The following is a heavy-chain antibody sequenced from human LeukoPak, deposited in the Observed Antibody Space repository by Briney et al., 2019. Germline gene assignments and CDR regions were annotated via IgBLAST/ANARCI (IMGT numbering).Heavy chain of an antibody. CDR2: IYYSGST. J-gene: IGHJ6*02. CDR3: AAKVVTPYYYGMDV. CDR1: GGSISSYY. V-gene: IGHV4-59*08. D-gene: IGHD4-23*01. Sequence: SETLSLTCTVPGGSISSYYWSWIRQPPGKGLEWIGYIYYSGSTNYNPSLKSRVTTSVDTSKNQFSLKLSSVTAANTAVYYCAAKVVTPYYYGMDVWGQGTTVTVSS.